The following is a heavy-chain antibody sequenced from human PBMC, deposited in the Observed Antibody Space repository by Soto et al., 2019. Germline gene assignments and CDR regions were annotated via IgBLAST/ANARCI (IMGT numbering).Heavy chain of an antibody. CDR2: INPSGGST. V-gene: IGHV1-46*01. Sequence: ASVKVSCKASGYTFTSYYMHWVRQAPGQGLEWMGIINPSGGSTSYAQKFQGRVTMTRDTSTSTVYVELSSLRSEDTAVYYCARSPSTNYDILTGPVDYWGQGTQVTVSS. J-gene: IGHJ4*02. CDR1: GYTFTSYY. D-gene: IGHD3-9*01. CDR3: ARSPSTNYDILTGPVDY.